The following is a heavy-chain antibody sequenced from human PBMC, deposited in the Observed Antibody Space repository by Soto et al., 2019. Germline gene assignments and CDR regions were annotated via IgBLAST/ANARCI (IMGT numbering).Heavy chain of an antibody. CDR2: IDTSGST. J-gene: IGHJ5*02. V-gene: IGHV4-4*07. CDR3: ARSGSRGHLRDWFDP. D-gene: IGHD3-10*01. CDR1: GGSISNYY. Sequence: PSETLSLTCTVSGGSISNYYCNWIRQPAGKGLEWIGRIDTSGSTNYNPSLKSRVTMSVDTSKQEFSLKLSSVTAADRAVYYCARSGSRGHLRDWFDPWGHGSLVTVSS.